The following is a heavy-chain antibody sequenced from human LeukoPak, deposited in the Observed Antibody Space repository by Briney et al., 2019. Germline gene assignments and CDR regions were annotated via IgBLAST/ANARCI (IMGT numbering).Heavy chain of an antibody. CDR3: AREYSSSWSRYYYYYMDV. Sequence: PGGSLRLSCAASGFTVSSNYVSWVRQAPGKGLEWVSVIYSGGSTYYADSVKGRFTISRDNSKNTLYLQMNSLRAEDTAVYYCAREYSSSWSRYYYYYMDVWGKGTTVTVSS. D-gene: IGHD6-13*01. V-gene: IGHV3-53*01. J-gene: IGHJ6*03. CDR2: IYSGGST. CDR1: GFTVSSNY.